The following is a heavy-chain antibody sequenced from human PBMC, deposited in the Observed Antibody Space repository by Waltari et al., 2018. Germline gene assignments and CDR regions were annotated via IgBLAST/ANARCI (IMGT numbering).Heavy chain of an antibody. J-gene: IGHJ3*02. CDR3: ARVEMATRGAFDI. Sequence: EVQLVESGGGLVQPGGSLRLSCAASGFIFSSYEMNWVRQAPGKGLEWVSYISSSGSTIYYADSVKGRFTISRDNAKNSLYLQMNSLRAEDTAVYYCARVEMATRGAFDIWGQGTMVTVSS. D-gene: IGHD3-10*01. CDR1: GFIFSSYE. CDR2: ISSSGSTI. V-gene: IGHV3-48*03.